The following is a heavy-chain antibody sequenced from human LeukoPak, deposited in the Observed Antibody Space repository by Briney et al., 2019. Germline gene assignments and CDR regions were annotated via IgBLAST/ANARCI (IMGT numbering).Heavy chain of an antibody. CDR1: GGSISTTNW. J-gene: IGHJ4*02. V-gene: IGHV4-4*02. Sequence: SETLSLTCAVSGGSISTTNWWNWVRQPPGKGLEWIGEIYHTGSTNYNPSLKSRVTISVDTSKNQFSLKLSSVTAADTAVYYCARGPMDTAGLGYWGQGTLVTVSS. CDR2: IYHTGST. D-gene: IGHD5-18*01. CDR3: ARGPMDTAGLGY.